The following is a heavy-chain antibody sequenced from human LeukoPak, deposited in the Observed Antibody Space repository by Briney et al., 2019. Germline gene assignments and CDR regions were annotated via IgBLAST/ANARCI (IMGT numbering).Heavy chain of an antibody. V-gene: IGHV4-61*10. J-gene: IGHJ3*02. CDR3: ARVGDCSGGSCHDAFDI. Sequence: PSETLSLTCTVSGDSINSGHYYWSWIRQPAGKGLEWIGYIYYSGSTNYNPSLKSRVTISVDTSKNQFSLKLSSVTAADTAVYYCARVGDCSGGSCHDAFDIWGQGTMVTVSS. CDR1: GDSINSGHYY. D-gene: IGHD2-15*01. CDR2: IYYSGST.